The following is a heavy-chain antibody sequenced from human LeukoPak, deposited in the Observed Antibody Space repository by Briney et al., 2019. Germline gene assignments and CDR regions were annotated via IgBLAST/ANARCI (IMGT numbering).Heavy chain of an antibody. CDR1: GYTFTSYG. V-gene: IGHV1-18*01. D-gene: IGHD5-12*01. CDR2: ISAYNGIT. Sequence: ASVKVSCKASGYTFTSYGISWVRQAPGQGLEWMGWISAYNGITNYAQKFQGRVTMTTDTSTSTAYMELRSLRSDDTAVYYCARDFLIRQTEWLRLRQPPDYYYYYGMDVWGQGTTVTVSS. CDR3: ARDFLIRQTEWLRLRQPPDYYYYYGMDV. J-gene: IGHJ6*02.